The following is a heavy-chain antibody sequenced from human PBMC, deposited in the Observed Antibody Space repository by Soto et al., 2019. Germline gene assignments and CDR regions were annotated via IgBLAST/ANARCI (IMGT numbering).Heavy chain of an antibody. J-gene: IGHJ4*02. Sequence: QEQLVQSGAEVKKPGSSVKVSCKASGGLFSSYPISWVRQVPGPGLEWMGGIIPVFQTAYYTQRFQGRVPLTADEATHTAYMELSSLRSEDTAIYYCAMGGSGYTWFNEFWGQGTLVTVSA. D-gene: IGHD3-22*01. CDR2: IIPVFQTA. V-gene: IGHV1-69*01. CDR1: GGLFSSYP. CDR3: AMGGSGYTWFNEF.